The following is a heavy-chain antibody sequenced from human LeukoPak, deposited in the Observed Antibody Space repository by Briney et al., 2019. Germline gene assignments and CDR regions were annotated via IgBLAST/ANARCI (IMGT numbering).Heavy chain of an antibody. D-gene: IGHD1-26*01. J-gene: IGHJ3*02. CDR3: TKDAWDLDAFDI. Sequence: PGGSLRLSCAASGFTFSSYAMSWVRQAPGKGLEWVSAISGSGGSTYYADSVKGRFTISRDNSKNTLYLQMNSLRADDTAVYYCTKDAWDLDAFDIWGQGTLVTVSS. V-gene: IGHV3-23*01. CDR2: ISGSGGST. CDR1: GFTFSSYA.